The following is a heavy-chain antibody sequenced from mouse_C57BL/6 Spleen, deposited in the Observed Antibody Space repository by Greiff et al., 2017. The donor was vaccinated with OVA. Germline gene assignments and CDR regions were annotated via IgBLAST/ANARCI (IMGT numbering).Heavy chain of an antibody. J-gene: IGHJ1*03. Sequence: VQLQQSGAELVKPGASVKISCKASGYAFSSYWMNWVKQRPGTGLVWIGKIDPGDGDTNYNGKFKGKATLTADKSSSTDYMQHSSLTSEDSAVYYWARERTGYFDVWGKGNTVTVSS. CDR2: IDPGDGDT. CDR3: ARERTGYFDV. V-gene: IGHV1-80*01. CDR1: GYAFSSYW.